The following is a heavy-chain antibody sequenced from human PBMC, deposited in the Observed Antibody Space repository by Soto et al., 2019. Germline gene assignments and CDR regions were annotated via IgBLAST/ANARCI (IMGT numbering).Heavy chain of an antibody. V-gene: IGHV3-30*18. CDR2: ISYDGSNK. CDR3: AKDDSYSNHDYYYYYYMDV. Sequence: QVQLVESGGGVVQPGRSLRLSCAASGFTFSSYGMHWVRQAPGKGLEWVAVISYDGSNKYYADSVKGRFTISRDNSKNPLYLQMNSLRAEDTAVYYCAKDDSYSNHDYYYYYYMDVWGKGTTVTVSS. D-gene: IGHD4-4*01. CDR1: GFTFSSYG. J-gene: IGHJ6*03.